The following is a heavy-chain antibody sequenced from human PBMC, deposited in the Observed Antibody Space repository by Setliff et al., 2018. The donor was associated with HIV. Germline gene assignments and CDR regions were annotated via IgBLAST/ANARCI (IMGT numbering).Heavy chain of an antibody. CDR3: ARGPYYDSNGYHLSSDY. V-gene: IGHV1-18*01. CDR1: GYTFTSYG. J-gene: IGHJ4*02. Sequence: GASVKVSCKASGYTFTSYGISWVRQAPGQGLEWMGWISAYNGNINYAQKLQGRVTMTTDTPTSTVYMELSSLRSEDTAVYYCARGPYYDSNGYHLSSDYWGQGTLVTVSS. CDR2: ISAYNGNI. D-gene: IGHD3-22*01.